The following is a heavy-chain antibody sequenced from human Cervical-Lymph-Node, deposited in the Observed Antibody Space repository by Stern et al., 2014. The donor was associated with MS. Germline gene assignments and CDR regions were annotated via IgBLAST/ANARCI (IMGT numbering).Heavy chain of an antibody. J-gene: IGHJ6*02. CDR2: IYWNDDK. Sequence: QVTLRESGPPLVKPTQTLTLTCTFSGFSLTTSGVGVHWIRQPPGKALEWLALIYWNDDKRFSPSLESRLTITKDSSKNQAVLTMTNMDPVDTATYYCTHTVPPYNLNRYYSYYGMDVWGQGTTVTVSS. CDR1: GFSLTTSGVG. V-gene: IGHV2-5*01. D-gene: IGHD1-20*01. CDR3: THTVPPYNLNRYYSYYGMDV.